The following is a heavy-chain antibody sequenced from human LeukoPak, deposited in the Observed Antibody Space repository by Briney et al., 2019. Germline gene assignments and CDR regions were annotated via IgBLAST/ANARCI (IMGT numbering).Heavy chain of an antibody. CDR2: ISYDGSNK. J-gene: IGHJ4*02. CDR1: GFTFSSYG. V-gene: IGHV3-30*18. Sequence: GGSLRLSCAASGFTFSSYGMHRVRQAPGKGLEWVAVISYDGSNKYYADSVKGRFTISRDNSKNTLYLQMNSLRAEDTAVYYCAKGGSSGYYYGGFDYWGQGTLVTVSS. D-gene: IGHD3-22*01. CDR3: AKGGSSGYYYGGFDY.